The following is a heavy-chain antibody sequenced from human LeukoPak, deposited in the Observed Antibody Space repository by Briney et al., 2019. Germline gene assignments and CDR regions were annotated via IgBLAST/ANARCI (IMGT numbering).Heavy chain of an antibody. V-gene: IGHV3-53*01. J-gene: IGHJ4*02. CDR3: ARDGTDPTGWYYAY. CDR1: GFTFNNHY. Sequence: TGGSLRLSCVASGFTFNNHYMSWVRQAPGKGLEWVSVIYSGGNTFYADSVKGRFTISRDNSKNTLYLQMNNLRAEDTAVYYCARDGTDPTGWYYAYWGQGTLVTVSS. D-gene: IGHD6-19*01. CDR2: IYSGGNT.